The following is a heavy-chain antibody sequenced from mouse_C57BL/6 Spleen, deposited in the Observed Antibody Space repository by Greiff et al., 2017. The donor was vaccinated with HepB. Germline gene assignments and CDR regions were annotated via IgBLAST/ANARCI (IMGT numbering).Heavy chain of an antibody. CDR1: GYTFTSYW. CDR2: IDPSDSYT. D-gene: IGHD2-5*01. J-gene: IGHJ2*01. CDR3: ARSQDYSNYLFDY. Sequence: QVQLKQPGAELVMPGASVKLSCKASGYTFTSYWMHWVKQRPGQGLEWIGEIDPSDSYTNYNQKFKGKSTLTVDKSSSTAYMQLSSLTSEDSAVYYCARSQDYSNYLFDYWGQGTTLTVSS. V-gene: IGHV1-69*01.